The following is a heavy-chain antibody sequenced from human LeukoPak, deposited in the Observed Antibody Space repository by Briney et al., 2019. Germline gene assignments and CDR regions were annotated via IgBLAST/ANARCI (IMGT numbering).Heavy chain of an antibody. Sequence: PSETLSLTCTVSDDPITMYYWTWIRQPPGKGLGWIGYVDHAESTNFNPSLNGRVSISRDTSKNLFSLRLRSVTAADTAVYFCARGRVSSSTWYSTYYYYFYMDVWGKGTTVTVSS. CDR1: DDPITMYY. CDR2: VDHAEST. CDR3: ARGRVSSSTWYSTYYYYFYMDV. D-gene: IGHD1-1*01. J-gene: IGHJ6*03. V-gene: IGHV4-59*01.